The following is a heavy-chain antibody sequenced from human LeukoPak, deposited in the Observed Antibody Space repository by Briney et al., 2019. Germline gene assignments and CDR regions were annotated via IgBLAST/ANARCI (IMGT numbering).Heavy chain of an antibody. D-gene: IGHD6-25*01. CDR2: IYGGGST. J-gene: IGHJ4*02. CDR1: GFTVSGFF. V-gene: IGHV3-53*01. CDR3: ARGHSGAWAYFFDF. Sequence: GGSLRLSCAASGFTVSGFFMTWVRQAPGMGLQWASAIYGGGSTDYADSVKGRFTISRDNSKNTLYLQMNSLRAEDTAVYYCARGHSGAWAYFFDFWGQGTLVTVSS.